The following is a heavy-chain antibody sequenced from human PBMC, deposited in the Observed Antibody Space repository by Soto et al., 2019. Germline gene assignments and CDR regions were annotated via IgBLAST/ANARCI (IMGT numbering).Heavy chain of an antibody. CDR2: IYYSGST. V-gene: IGHV4-61*01. J-gene: IGHJ4*02. Sequence: PSETLSLTCTVSGGSVSSGSYYWSWIRQPPGKGLEWIGYIYYSGSTNYNPSLKSRVTISVDTSKNQFSLKLSSVTAADTAVYYCATWGRGYCSGGSCYDSDYFDYWGQGTPVTVSS. CDR1: GGSVSSGSYY. D-gene: IGHD2-15*01. CDR3: ATWGRGYCSGGSCYDSDYFDY.